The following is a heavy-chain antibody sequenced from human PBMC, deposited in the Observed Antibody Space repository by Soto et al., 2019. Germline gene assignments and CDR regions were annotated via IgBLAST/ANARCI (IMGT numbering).Heavy chain of an antibody. V-gene: IGHV3-30-3*01. Sequence: QVQLVESGGGVVQPGRSLRLSCAASGFTFSSYAMHWVRQAPGKGLEWLAVISYDGSNKYYADSVKGRFTISRDNSKNTLYLEMNSLCAEDTDVYYCARVGLPWYFDLWGRGTLVTVSS. CDR2: ISYDGSNK. D-gene: IGHD4-17*01. J-gene: IGHJ2*01. CDR1: GFTFSSYA. CDR3: ARVGLPWYFDL.